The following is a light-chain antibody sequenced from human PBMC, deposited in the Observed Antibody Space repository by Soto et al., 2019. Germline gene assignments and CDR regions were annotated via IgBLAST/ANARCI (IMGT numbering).Light chain of an antibody. CDR3: CSYAGDYTFV. J-gene: IGLJ1*01. V-gene: IGLV2-11*01. Sequence: QSALTQPRSVSGSPRQSVTLSCTGTSSDVGGYNYVTWYQQYPGKAPKVMIYDVKTRPSGVPDRFSGSKSGNTASLTISGLQAEDEADYYCCSYAGDYTFVFGTGTKVTVL. CDR2: DVK. CDR1: SSDVGGYNY.